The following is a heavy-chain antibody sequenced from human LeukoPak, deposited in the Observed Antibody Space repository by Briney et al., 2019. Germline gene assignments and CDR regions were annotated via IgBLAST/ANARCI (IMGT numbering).Heavy chain of an antibody. V-gene: IGHV3-73*01. CDR3: EATNGAFDI. D-gene: IGHD1/OR15-1a*01. J-gene: IGHJ3*02. Sequence: AGGSLRLSCAASGFTFSGSAMHWVRQASGKGLEWVGRIRSKANSYATAYAAPVKGRFTISRDDSKNTAYLQMNSLKTEDTAVYYCEATNGAFDIWGQGTMVTVSS. CDR2: IRSKANSYAT. CDR1: GFTFSGSA.